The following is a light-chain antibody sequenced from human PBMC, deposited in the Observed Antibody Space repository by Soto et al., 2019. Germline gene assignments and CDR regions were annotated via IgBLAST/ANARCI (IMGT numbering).Light chain of an antibody. CDR1: NSDVGAYNY. CDR3: CSYAGSPRYV. CDR2: DVT. V-gene: IGLV2-11*01. Sequence: QSALTQPRSVSGSPGQSVTISCTGTNSDVGAYNYVSWYQQHPGKAPTVMIYDVTERPSGVPDRFSGSTSGNTASLTISGLQAEDEADYYCCSYAGSPRYVLGTGTKLTVL. J-gene: IGLJ1*01.